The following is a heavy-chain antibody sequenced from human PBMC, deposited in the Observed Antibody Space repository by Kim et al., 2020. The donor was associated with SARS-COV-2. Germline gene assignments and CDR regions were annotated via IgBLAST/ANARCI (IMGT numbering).Heavy chain of an antibody. CDR3: ARAAYGGNFYYYYGMDV. CDR1: GFTFSSYD. D-gene: IGHD2-21*02. CDR2: IGTAGDT. V-gene: IGHV3-13*04. J-gene: IGHJ6*02. Sequence: GGSLRLSCAASGFTFSSYDMHWVRQATGKGLEWVSVIGTAGDTYYPGSVKGRFTISRENAKNSLYLQMNSLRAGDTAVYYCARAAYGGNFYYYYGMDVWGQGTTVTVS.